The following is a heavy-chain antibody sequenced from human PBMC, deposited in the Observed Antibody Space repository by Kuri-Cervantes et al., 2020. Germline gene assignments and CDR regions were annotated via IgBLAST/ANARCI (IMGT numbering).Heavy chain of an antibody. Sequence: GESLKISCAASGFTFRDYAMGWVRQAPGKGLEWVSTINGIGTRTHYADSVEGRFTISRDNSKNVLYLQMSGLTVDDTATYYCDGADFWGQGTLVTVSS. V-gene: IGHV3-23*01. CDR2: INGIGTRT. CDR3: DGADF. D-gene: IGHD3-10*01. J-gene: IGHJ4*02. CDR1: GFTFRDYA.